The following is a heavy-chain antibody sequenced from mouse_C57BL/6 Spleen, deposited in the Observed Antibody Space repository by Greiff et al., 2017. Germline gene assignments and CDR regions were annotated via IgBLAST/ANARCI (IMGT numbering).Heavy chain of an antibody. CDR2: IHPNSGST. J-gene: IGHJ4*01. V-gene: IGHV1-64*01. D-gene: IGHD1-1*02. Sequence: QVQLQQPGAELVKPGASVKLSCKASGYTFTSYWMHWVKQRPGQGLEWIGMIHPNSGSTNYNEKFKSKATLTVDKSSSTAYMQLSSLTSEDSAGYYCARLLISTGVGGDYDAMDDWGQGTTVTVSS. CDR1: GYTFTSYW. CDR3: ARLLISTGVGGDYDAMDD.